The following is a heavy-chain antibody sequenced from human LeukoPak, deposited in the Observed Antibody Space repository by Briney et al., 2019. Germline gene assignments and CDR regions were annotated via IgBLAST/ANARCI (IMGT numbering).Heavy chain of an antibody. CDR3: ARDVGASAPDAFDI. CDR2: ISGSSNYI. Sequence: PGGSLRLSCAASGFTFSTYNMNWVRQAPGKGLEWVSSISGSSNYIYYADSVKGRFTISRDNAKNSLYLQMNSLGVEDTDVYYCARDVGASAPDAFDIWGQGTMVTVSS. D-gene: IGHD1-26*01. CDR1: GFTFSTYN. J-gene: IGHJ3*02. V-gene: IGHV3-21*01.